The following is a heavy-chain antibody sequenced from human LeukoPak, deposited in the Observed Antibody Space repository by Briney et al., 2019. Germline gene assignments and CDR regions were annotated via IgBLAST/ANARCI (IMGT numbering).Heavy chain of an antibody. V-gene: IGHV1-2*04. CDR1: GYTFTGYY. CDR2: INPNSGGT. CDR3: ARGRNVLRYFDWYGANWFDP. Sequence: ASAKVSCKASGYTFTGYYMHWVRQAPGQGLEWMGWINPNSGGTNYAQKFQGWVTMTRDTSISTAYMELSRLRSDDTAVYYCARGRNVLRYFDWYGANWFDPWGQGTLVTVSS. J-gene: IGHJ5*02. D-gene: IGHD3-9*01.